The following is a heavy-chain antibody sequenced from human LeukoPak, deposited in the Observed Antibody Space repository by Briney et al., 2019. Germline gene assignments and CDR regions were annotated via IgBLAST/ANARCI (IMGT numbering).Heavy chain of an antibody. CDR1: GYTFTSYG. CDR3: ARERGRLGYCSSTSCSGMDV. V-gene: IGHV1-18*01. CDR2: ISTYNGNT. D-gene: IGHD2-2*01. Sequence: ASVKVSCKASGYTFTSYGISWVRQAPGQGLEWMGWISTYNGNTNYAQKLQGRVTMTTDTSTSTAYMELRSLRSDDTAVYYCARERGRLGYCSSTSCSGMDVWGQGTTVTVSS. J-gene: IGHJ6*02.